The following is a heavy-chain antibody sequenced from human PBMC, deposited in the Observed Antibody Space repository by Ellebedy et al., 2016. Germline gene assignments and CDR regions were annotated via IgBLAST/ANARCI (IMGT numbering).Heavy chain of an antibody. Sequence: GESLKISXAASGFTFSHYEIHWVRQPQGKGLEWVALISDDGSNTYYTDSVKGRFTISRDSSKIRVYLQMNSLRLEDTAVYYCAKVRSSEFYNKYDMDVWGQGTTVTVSS. J-gene: IGHJ6*02. CDR3: AKVRSSEFYNKYDMDV. CDR2: ISDDGSNT. V-gene: IGHV3-30*18. CDR1: GFTFSHYE. D-gene: IGHD3-10*01.